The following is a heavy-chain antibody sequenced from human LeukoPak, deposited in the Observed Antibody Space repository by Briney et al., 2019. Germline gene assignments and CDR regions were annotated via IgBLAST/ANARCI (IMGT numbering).Heavy chain of an antibody. CDR3: ARIYSSGRGNDALDI. D-gene: IGHD6-19*01. J-gene: IGHJ3*02. CDR2: ITSTGSTI. V-gene: IGHV3-48*03. Sequence: PGXSLRLSCAASGFTFSSYQMTWVRQAPGKGLQGVSYITSTGSTIHYADSVKGRFTISRHNANNSLFLQMNSLRAEDTAVYYCARIYSSGRGNDALDIWGQGTMVSVSS. CDR1: GFTFSSYQ.